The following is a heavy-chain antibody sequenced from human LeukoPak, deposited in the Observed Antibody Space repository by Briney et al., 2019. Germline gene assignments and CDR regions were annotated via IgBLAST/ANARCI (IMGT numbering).Heavy chain of an antibody. V-gene: IGHV4-59*01. CDR1: GGSIDSYY. J-gene: IGHJ4*02. Sequence: ASETLSLTCTVSGGSIDSYYWTWIRQPPGKGLEWIAYIYSASTNYNPSLKGRATITVDTSRNQFSLKLRSVTAADMAVYYCARGRTSGGYPHFDSWGQGIQVTVSS. CDR2: IYSAST. CDR3: ARGRTSGGYPHFDS. D-gene: IGHD6-19*01.